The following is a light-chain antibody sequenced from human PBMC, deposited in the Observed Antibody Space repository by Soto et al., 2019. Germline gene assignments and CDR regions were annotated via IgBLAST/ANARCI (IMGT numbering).Light chain of an antibody. CDR1: SIDVGGYNS. CDR2: DVG. Sequence: QSALTQPASVSGSPGQSITISCTGTSIDVGGYNSVSWYQQHPGKAPKLVIYDVGNRPSGVSDRFSGSKSGNTASLTISGLQAEDEAEYYCSSYTSSSTYVFGAGTKVTVL. J-gene: IGLJ1*01. CDR3: SSYTSSSTYV. V-gene: IGLV2-14*01.